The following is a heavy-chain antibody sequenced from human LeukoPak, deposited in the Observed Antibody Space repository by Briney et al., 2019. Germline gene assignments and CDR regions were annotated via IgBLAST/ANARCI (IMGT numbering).Heavy chain of an antibody. D-gene: IGHD3-10*01. V-gene: IGHV1-69*13. Sequence: AASVTVTCKASGGTFSSYDINWVRQAPGQGLKWMGGISPIFSTANYAQRFQGRVTITADEYTSTGYMELSSLRSEDTAVYYCARYLSPGGSGQPQRYWGQGTLITGSS. CDR2: ISPIFSTA. CDR3: ARYLSPGGSGQPQRY. CDR1: GGTFSSYD. J-gene: IGHJ4*02.